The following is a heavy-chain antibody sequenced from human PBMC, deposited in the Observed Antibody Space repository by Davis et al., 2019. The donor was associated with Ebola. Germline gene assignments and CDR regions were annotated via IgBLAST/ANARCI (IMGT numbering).Heavy chain of an antibody. V-gene: IGHV4-39*07. Sequence: SETLSLTCTVSGGSISSSSYYWGWIRQPPGKGLEWIGEINHSGSTNYNPSLKSRVTISVDTSKNQFSLKLSSVTAADTAVYYCARARYYYDSSGPNFDYWGQGTLVTVSS. D-gene: IGHD3-22*01. CDR3: ARARYYYDSSGPNFDY. CDR1: GGSISSSSYY. J-gene: IGHJ4*02. CDR2: INHSGST.